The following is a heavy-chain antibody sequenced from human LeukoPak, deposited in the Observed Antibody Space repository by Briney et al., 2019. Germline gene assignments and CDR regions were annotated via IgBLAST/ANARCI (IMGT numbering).Heavy chain of an antibody. CDR2: ISSSSSYI. CDR1: GFTFSSYS. CDR3: ATINTVAGRSYYFDY. J-gene: IGHJ4*02. V-gene: IGHV3-21*01. D-gene: IGHD6-19*01. Sequence: GGSLRLSCAASGFTFSSYSMNWVRQAPGKGLEWVSSISSSSSYIYYADSVKGRFTISRDNAKNSLYLQMNSLRAEDTAVYYCATINTVAGRSYYFDYWGQGTLVTVSS.